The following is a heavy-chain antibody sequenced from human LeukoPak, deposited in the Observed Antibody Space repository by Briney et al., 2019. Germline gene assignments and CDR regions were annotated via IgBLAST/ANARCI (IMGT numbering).Heavy chain of an antibody. CDR1: GFSFGDYN. CDR3: ARVITYYYDSSGQDLDY. V-gene: IGHV3-66*01. J-gene: IGHJ4*02. Sequence: GGSLRLSCEASGFSFGDYNMHWVRQAPGKGLEWVSVIYSGGSTYYADSVKGRFTISRDNSKNTLYLQMNSLRAEDTAVYYCARVITYYYDSSGQDLDYWGQGTLVTVSS. CDR2: IYSGGST. D-gene: IGHD3-22*01.